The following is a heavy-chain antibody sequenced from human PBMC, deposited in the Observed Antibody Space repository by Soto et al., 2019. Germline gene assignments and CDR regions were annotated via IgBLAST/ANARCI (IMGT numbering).Heavy chain of an antibody. J-gene: IGHJ5*02. D-gene: IGHD2-15*01. CDR3: ARGLRYCSGGSCYNWFDP. CDR1: GGTFSSYA. CDR2: IIPIFGTA. Sequence: QVQLVQSGAEVKKPGSSVKVSCKASGGTFSSYAISWVRQAPGQGLEWMGGIIPIFGTANYAQKFQGRVTITADESTSTAYMELSSLRSEDTALYYCARGLRYCSGGSCYNWFDPWGQGTLVTVSS. V-gene: IGHV1-69*01.